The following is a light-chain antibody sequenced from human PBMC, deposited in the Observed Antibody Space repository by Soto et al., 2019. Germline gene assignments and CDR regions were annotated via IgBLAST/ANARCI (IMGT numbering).Light chain of an antibody. Sequence: EIVMTQSTATLSVSPGERATLSCRASQSVSSNLAWYQQKPGQAPTLLIYGASTRATSIPARFSGSGSGTEFTLTISSLQSEDFAIYYCQQYNKWPYTFGQGTKLEIK. J-gene: IGKJ2*01. CDR2: GAS. V-gene: IGKV3-15*01. CDR3: QQYNKWPYT. CDR1: QSVSSN.